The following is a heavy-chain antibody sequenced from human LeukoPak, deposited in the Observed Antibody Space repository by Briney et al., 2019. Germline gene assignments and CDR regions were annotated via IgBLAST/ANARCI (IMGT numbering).Heavy chain of an antibody. J-gene: IGHJ3*01. D-gene: IGHD2-8*02. CDR1: GGSISIYN. Sequence: PETLSLTCTVSGGSISIYNSSWIRQPPGEGREWIGYIYYSRSNYYNPSLKSRVTISVDTSKNQFSLKLSPVTAADTAVYYCARDTDTAARAFDFWGQGTMVTVSS. CDR3: ARDTDTAARAFDF. CDR2: IYYSRSN. V-gene: IGHV4-59*12.